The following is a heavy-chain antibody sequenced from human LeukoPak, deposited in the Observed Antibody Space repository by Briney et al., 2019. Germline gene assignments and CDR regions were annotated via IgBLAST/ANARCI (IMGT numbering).Heavy chain of an antibody. J-gene: IGHJ4*02. Sequence: GGSLRLSCAASGFTFSYYWMHWVRQAPGKGLVWVSRISDDGSRTTYADSVKGRFAISRDNAKNTLYLQMNSLRAGDTAVYYCARDPHSLDYWGQGTRVTVSS. CDR3: ARDPHSLDY. CDR1: GFTFSYYW. V-gene: IGHV3-74*01. CDR2: ISDDGSRT.